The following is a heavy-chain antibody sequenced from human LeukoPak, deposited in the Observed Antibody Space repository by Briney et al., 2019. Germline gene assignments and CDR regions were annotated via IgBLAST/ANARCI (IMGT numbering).Heavy chain of an antibody. J-gene: IGHJ5*02. Sequence: SETLSLTCAVSGGSISSGGYSWSWIRQPPGKGLEWIGYIYHSGSTYYNPSLKSRVTISVDRSKNQFSLKLSSVTAADTAVYYCAKYQLLGWFDPWGQGTLDTVSS. CDR3: AKYQLLGWFDP. CDR2: IYHSGST. V-gene: IGHV4-30-2*01. CDR1: GGSISSGGYS. D-gene: IGHD2-2*01.